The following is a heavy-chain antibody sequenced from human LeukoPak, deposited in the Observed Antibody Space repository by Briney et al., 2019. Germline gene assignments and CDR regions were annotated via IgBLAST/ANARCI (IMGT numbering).Heavy chain of an antibody. D-gene: IGHD4-23*01. CDR3: ARAPYGGNHGNFDY. CDR2: INYSGST. Sequence: SETLSLTCGVYGGSLSGYYWSWLRQPPGKGLEWIAEINYSGSTTYNPSLKSRVTISIDTSKNQFSLKLSSVTAADTAVYYCARAPYGGNHGNFDYWGQGTLVTVSS. J-gene: IGHJ4*02. V-gene: IGHV4-34*01. CDR1: GGSLSGYY.